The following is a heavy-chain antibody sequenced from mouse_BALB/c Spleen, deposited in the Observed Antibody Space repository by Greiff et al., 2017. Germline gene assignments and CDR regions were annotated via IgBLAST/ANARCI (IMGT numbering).Heavy chain of an antibody. Sequence: EVQRVESGGGLVKPGGSLKLSCAASGFTFSSYAMSWVRQSPEKRLEWVAEISSGGSYTYYPDTVTGRFTISRDNAKNTLYLEMSSLRSEDTAMYYCARDGGTTVAWYFDVWGAGTTVTVSS. CDR2: ISSGGSYT. V-gene: IGHV5-9-4*01. J-gene: IGHJ1*01. D-gene: IGHD1-1*01. CDR3: ARDGGTTVAWYFDV. CDR1: GFTFSSYA.